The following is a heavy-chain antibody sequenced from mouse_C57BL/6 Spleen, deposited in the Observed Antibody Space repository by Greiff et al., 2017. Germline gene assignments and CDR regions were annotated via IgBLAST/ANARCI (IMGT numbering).Heavy chain of an antibody. J-gene: IGHJ4*01. V-gene: IGHV14-2*01. CDR2: IDPEDGET. CDR3: ARSSDYYAMDY. Sequence: EVKVEESGAELVKPGASVKLSCTASGFNFKDYYMHWVKQRTEQGLEWIGRIDPEDGETKYAPKFQGKATMTADTSSNTAYLQLSSLTSEDTAVYYCARSSDYYAMDYWGQGTSVTVSS. CDR1: GFNFKDYY.